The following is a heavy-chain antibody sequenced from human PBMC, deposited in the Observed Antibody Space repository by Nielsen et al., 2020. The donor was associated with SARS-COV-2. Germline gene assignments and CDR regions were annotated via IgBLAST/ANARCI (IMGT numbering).Heavy chain of an antibody. CDR1: GFTFHDYA. V-gene: IGHV3-9*01. CDR2: ISWNSVTI. Sequence: SLKISCAASGFTFHDYAMHWVRQGPGKGLEWISAISWNSVTIGYPDSVKGRFTISRDNAKSSLYLQMNSLRAEDTAVYYCAKDVGSVGYYYGMDVWGQGTTVTVSS. D-gene: IGHD1-26*01. CDR3: AKDVGSVGYYYGMDV. J-gene: IGHJ6*02.